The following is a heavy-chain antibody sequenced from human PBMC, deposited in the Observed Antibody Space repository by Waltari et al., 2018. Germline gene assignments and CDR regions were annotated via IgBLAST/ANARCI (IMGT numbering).Heavy chain of an antibody. CDR1: GGSIDSGSYY. J-gene: IGHJ4*02. CDR2: IYTSGST. D-gene: IGHD2-15*01. Sequence: QVQLQESGPGLVKPSQTLSLTCTVSGGSIDSGSYYWSWIRQPAGKGLEWIGRIYTSGSTNYNPSLKSRVTISVDTSKNQFSLNLSSVTAADTAVYYCARGLQEDIVVVVAATSDYWGQGTLVTVSS. V-gene: IGHV4-61*02. CDR3: ARGLQEDIVVVVAATSDY.